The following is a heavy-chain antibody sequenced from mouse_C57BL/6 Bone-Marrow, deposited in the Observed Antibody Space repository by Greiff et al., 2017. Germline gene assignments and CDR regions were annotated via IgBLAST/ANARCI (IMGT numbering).Heavy chain of an antibody. CDR3: ARDYGSSYPWDFDV. J-gene: IGHJ1*03. Sequence: QVQLKESGAELARPGASVKLSCKASGYTFTSYGISWVKQRTGQGLEWIGEIYPRSGNTYYNEKFKGKATLTADKSSSTAYMELRSLTSEDSAVYFCARDYGSSYPWDFDVWGTGTTVTVSS. V-gene: IGHV1-81*01. CDR1: GYTFTSYG. D-gene: IGHD1-1*01. CDR2: IYPRSGNT.